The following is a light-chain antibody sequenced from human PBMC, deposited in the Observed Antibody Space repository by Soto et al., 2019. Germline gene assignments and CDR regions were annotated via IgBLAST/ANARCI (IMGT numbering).Light chain of an antibody. J-gene: IGLJ2*01. CDR2: EGS. Sequence: QSALTQPASVSGAPGQSITISCTGTSSDVGSYNLVSWYQQHPGKAPKLMIYEGSKRPSGVSNRFSGSKSGNTASLTISGLQAEDEADYYCCSYAGSSTFYVAFGGGTKLTVL. CDR1: SSDVGSYNL. V-gene: IGLV2-23*03. CDR3: CSYAGSSTFYVA.